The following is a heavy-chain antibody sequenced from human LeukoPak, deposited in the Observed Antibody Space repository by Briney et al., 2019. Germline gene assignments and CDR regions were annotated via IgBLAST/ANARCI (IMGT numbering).Heavy chain of an antibody. CDR3: ARNDGDSSSWYLSYYFDY. CDR2: ISGSGGST. V-gene: IGHV3-23*01. CDR1: GFTFSSYA. Sequence: PGGSLRLSCAASGFTFSSYAMSWVRRAPGKGLEWVSAISGSGGSTYYADSVKGRFTISRDNSKNTLYLQMNSLRAEDTAVYYCARNDGDSSSWYLSYYFDYWGQGTLVTVSS. D-gene: IGHD6-13*01. J-gene: IGHJ4*02.